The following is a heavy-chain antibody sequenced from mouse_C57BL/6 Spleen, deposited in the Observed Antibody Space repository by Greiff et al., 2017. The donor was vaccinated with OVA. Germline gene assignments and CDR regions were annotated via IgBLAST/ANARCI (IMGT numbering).Heavy chain of an antibody. CDR3: ARPYYYGSSPDWFAY. J-gene: IGHJ3*01. Sequence: EVKVVESGGGLVKPGGSLKLSCAASGFTFSDYGMHWVRQAPEKGLEWVAYISSGSSTIYYADTVKGRFTISRDNAKNTLFLQMTSLRSEDTAMYYCARPYYYGSSPDWFAYWGQGTLVTVSA. D-gene: IGHD1-1*01. V-gene: IGHV5-17*01. CDR2: ISSGSSTI. CDR1: GFTFSDYG.